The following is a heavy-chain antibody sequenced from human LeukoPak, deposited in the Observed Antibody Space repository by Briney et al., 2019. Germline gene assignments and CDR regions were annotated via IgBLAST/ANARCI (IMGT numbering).Heavy chain of an antibody. CDR1: GGSISSYY. Sequence: SEPLSLTCTVSGGSISSYYWSWIRQPPGKGLEWIGYIYYSGSTNYNPSLKSRVTISVDTSKNQFSLKLSSVTAADTAVYYCARHQGIAAAPSYWGQGTLVTVSS. J-gene: IGHJ4*02. V-gene: IGHV4-59*08. CDR3: ARHQGIAAAPSY. CDR2: IYYSGST. D-gene: IGHD6-13*01.